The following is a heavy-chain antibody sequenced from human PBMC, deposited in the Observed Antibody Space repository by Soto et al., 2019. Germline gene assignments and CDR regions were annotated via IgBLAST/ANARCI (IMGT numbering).Heavy chain of an antibody. CDR1: GVTFSSYG. D-gene: IGHD3-9*01. J-gene: IGHJ4*02. V-gene: IGHV3-23*01. CDR3: AKKGRYFDWSFFDY. CDR2: ISASGRHP. Sequence: HPGGSLRLSCAASGVTFSSYGMTWVRQAPGKGLEWVSGISASGRHPYYVASVKGRFTISRDNSKNTLFLQMNSLRAEDTAVYYCAKKGRYFDWSFFDYWGQGT.